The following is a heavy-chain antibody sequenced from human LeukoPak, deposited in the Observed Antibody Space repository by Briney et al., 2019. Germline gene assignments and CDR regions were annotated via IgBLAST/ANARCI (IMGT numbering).Heavy chain of an antibody. CDR3: ARQGRLYNNWFDP. CDR2: MNPNSGNT. J-gene: IGHJ5*02. V-gene: IGHV1-8*01. D-gene: IGHD3-16*02. Sequence: ASVKVSCKASGYTFTSYDINWVRQATGQGPEWMGWMNPNSGNTGYAQKFQGRVTMTRNTSISTAYMELSSLRSEDTAVYYCARQGRLYNNWFDPWGQGTLVTVSS. CDR1: GYTFTSYD.